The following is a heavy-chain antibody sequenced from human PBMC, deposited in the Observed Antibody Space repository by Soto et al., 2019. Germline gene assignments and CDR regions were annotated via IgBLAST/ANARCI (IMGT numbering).Heavy chain of an antibody. CDR1: GGSISSYY. CDR3: ARGGPYYDFWSGSRNYYYGMDV. Sequence: SETLSLTCTVSGGSISSYYWSWIRQPAGKGLEWIGRIYTSGSTNYNPSLKSRVTMSVDTSKNQFSLKLSSVTAADTVVYYCARGGPYYDFWSGSRNYYYGMDVWGQGTTVTVSS. CDR2: IYTSGST. D-gene: IGHD3-3*01. V-gene: IGHV4-4*07. J-gene: IGHJ6*02.